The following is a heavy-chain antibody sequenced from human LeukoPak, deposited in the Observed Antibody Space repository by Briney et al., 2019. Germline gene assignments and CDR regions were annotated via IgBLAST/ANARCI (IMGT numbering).Heavy chain of an antibody. J-gene: IGHJ3*02. D-gene: IGHD6-13*01. CDR1: GGSISSYY. CDR2: IYYSGST. V-gene: IGHV4-59*01. CDR3: ARENTIAAAGTGDALDI. Sequence: PSETLSLTCTVSGGSISSYYWSWIRQPPGKGLEWIGYIYYSGSTNYNPSLKSRVTISVDTSKNQFSLKLSSVTAADTAVYYCARENTIAAAGTGDALDIWGQGTMVTVSS.